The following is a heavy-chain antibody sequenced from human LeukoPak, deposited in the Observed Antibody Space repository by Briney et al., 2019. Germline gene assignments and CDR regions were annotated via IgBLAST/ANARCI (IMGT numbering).Heavy chain of an antibody. CDR3: ARAYGLLTGLVNPFDY. Sequence: GWSLRRYCAASGFTFSSYWRSWIRQAPGKGLEWVSNIKQDGSEKYYVVSVKGRFTISRDNAKNSLYLQMNSLSADATAVYYCARAYGLLTGLVNPFDYWGQGTLVTVSS. D-gene: IGHD3-9*01. CDR2: IKQDGSEK. V-gene: IGHV3-7*03. J-gene: IGHJ4*02. CDR1: GFTFSSYW.